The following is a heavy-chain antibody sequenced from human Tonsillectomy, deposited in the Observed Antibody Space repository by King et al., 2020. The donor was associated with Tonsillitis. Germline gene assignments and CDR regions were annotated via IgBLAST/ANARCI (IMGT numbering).Heavy chain of an antibody. J-gene: IGHJ3*02. CDR1: GFTFSDYY. V-gene: IGHV3-11*05. Sequence: VQLVESGGGLVKPRGSLTLSCAGSGFTFSDYYMAWIRQAPGGGLEWVSYISASNTYTNYSDSVKGRFTISRDNAKSSLYLQMNSLRAEDTALYYCAKGLLFRPDAFDIWGQGTRVTVSS. CDR3: AKGLLFRPDAFDI. D-gene: IGHD3-10*01. CDR2: ISASNTYT.